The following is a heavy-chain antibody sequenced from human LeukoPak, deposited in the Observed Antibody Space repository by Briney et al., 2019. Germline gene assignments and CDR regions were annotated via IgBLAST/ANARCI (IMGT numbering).Heavy chain of an antibody. CDR3: AKSPSLQAFDI. V-gene: IGHV3-23*01. Sequence: GGSLRLSCVGSGLTFSNYGMSWVRQAPGKGLECVSTISADGSRTYYPASVKGRFTISRDNSKNTLYLQLNSLRADDTAVYYCAKSPSLQAFDIWGQGTMVTVSS. CDR2: ISADGSRT. CDR1: GLTFSNYG. J-gene: IGHJ3*02.